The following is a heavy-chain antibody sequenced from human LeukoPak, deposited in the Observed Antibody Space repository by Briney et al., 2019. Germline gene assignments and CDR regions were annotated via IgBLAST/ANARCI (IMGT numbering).Heavy chain of an antibody. CDR2: INHSGST. CDR3: ASGGYYDILTGHDY. V-gene: IGHV4-34*01. D-gene: IGHD3-9*01. J-gene: IGHJ4*02. CDR1: GGSFSGYY. Sequence: SETLSLTCAVYGGSFSGYYWSWIRQPPGKGLEWIGEINHSGSTNYNPSLKSRDTISVDTSKNQFSLKLSSVTAADTAVYYCASGGYYDILTGHDYWGQGTLVTVSS.